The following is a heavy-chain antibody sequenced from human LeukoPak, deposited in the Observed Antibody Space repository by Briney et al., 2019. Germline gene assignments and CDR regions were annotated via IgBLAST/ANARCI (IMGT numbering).Heavy chain of an antibody. J-gene: IGHJ5*02. V-gene: IGHV3-23*01. CDR3: ARQRVMLTGTGGTWIDP. D-gene: IGHD1/OR15-1a*01. Sequence: PGGSLRLSCAASGFTFSSYDMTWVRQAPGRGLEWVSSIRPSGDNTYYGDSVKGRFTISRDNSKNTVYLQMHSLRVDDTAVYYCARQRVMLTGTGGTWIDPWGQGTLVTVSS. CDR1: GFTFSSYD. CDR2: IRPSGDNT.